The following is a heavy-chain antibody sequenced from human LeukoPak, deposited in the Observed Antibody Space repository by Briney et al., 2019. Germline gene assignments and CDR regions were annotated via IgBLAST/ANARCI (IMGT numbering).Heavy chain of an antibody. V-gene: IGHV3-23*01. CDR1: GFTFSSYA. J-gene: IGHJ4*02. CDR2: VNDGGDIT. Sequence: GGSLRLSCSASGFTFSSYAMSWVRQAPGKGLEWVSSVNDGGDITYYADYLRGRFTVSRDNSRNTLWLQMNSLRAEDTAIYYCAKARGTTGWLPYFDYWGQGALVTVSS. CDR3: AKARGTTGWLPYFDY. D-gene: IGHD6-19*01.